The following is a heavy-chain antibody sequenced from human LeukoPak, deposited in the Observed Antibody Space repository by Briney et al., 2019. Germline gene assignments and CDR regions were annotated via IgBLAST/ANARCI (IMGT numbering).Heavy chain of an antibody. CDR1: GYTFTNYW. D-gene: IGHD2-2*01. Sequence: GESLKISCKGSGYTFTNYWIGWVRQMPGKGLEWMGIIYPGDSDTRYSPSFQGQVTISADKSISTAYLQWSSLKASDTAMYYCASSVVPAASDAFDIWGQGTMVTVSS. J-gene: IGHJ3*02. V-gene: IGHV5-51*01. CDR2: IYPGDSDT. CDR3: ASSVVPAASDAFDI.